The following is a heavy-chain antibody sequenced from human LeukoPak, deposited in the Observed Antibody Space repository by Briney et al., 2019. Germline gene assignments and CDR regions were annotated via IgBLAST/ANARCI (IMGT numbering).Heavy chain of an antibody. CDR2: ISYDGSNK. D-gene: IGHD6-13*01. Sequence: QPGRSLRLSCAASGFIFSNYAMHWARQAPGKGLEWVAVISYDGSNKYYADSVKGRFTISRDNSKNTLFLQMNSLRAEDTAVYYCARDLDSSSWYILWFDPWGQGTLVTVSS. V-gene: IGHV3-30-3*01. CDR3: ARDLDSSSWYILWFDP. CDR1: GFIFSNYA. J-gene: IGHJ5*02.